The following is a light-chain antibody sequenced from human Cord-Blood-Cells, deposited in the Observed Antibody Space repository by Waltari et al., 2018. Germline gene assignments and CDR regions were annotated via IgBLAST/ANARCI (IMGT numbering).Light chain of an antibody. Sequence: EIVLTQSPSTLSLSPGERATLTCRASQSVSSYLAWYQQKPGQAPRLRIYDASNRATGIPARFRGSWSGTGFTLTISSLEPEDCAVYYCQQRSNWLTFGGGTKVEIK. CDR2: DAS. CDR3: QQRSNWLT. V-gene: IGKV3-11*01. J-gene: IGKJ4*01. CDR1: QSVSSY.